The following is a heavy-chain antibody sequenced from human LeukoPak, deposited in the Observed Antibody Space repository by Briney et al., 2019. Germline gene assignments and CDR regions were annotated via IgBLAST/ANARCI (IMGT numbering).Heavy chain of an antibody. V-gene: IGHV4-34*01. CDR2: INHSGST. CDR3: ARVYSSGWPYYYYYMDV. CDR1: GGSFSGYY. D-gene: IGHD6-19*01. Sequence: PSETLSLTCAVYGGSFSGYYWSWIRQPPGKGLEWIGEINHSGSTNYNPSLKSRVTISVDTSKNQFSLKLSSVTAADTAVYYCARVYSSGWPYYYYYMDVWGKGTTVTISS. J-gene: IGHJ6*03.